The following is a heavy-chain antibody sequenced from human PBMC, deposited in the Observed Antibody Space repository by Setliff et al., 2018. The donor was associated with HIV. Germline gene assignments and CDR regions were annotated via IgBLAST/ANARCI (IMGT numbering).Heavy chain of an antibody. CDR2: INHGGST. CDR1: GGSISSYY. CDR3: AGGLHYGLGKFGY. V-gene: IGHV4-34*01. D-gene: IGHD3-10*01. Sequence: SETLSLTCTVSGGSISSYYWSWIRQPPGKGLEWIGEINHGGSTNYNPSLKTRVTISVDTSKNQFSLKLSSVTAADTAVYYCAGGLHYGLGKFGYWGQGTLVTVSS. J-gene: IGHJ4*02.